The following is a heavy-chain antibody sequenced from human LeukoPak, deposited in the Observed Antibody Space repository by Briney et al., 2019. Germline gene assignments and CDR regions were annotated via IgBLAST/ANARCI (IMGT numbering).Heavy chain of an antibody. Sequence: PGGSLRLSCAASGFTFSSYGMHWVRQAPGKGLEWVAVIWYDGSNKYYADSVKGRFTISRDNSKNTLYLQMNSLRAEDTAVYYCAREDTAMGSYYYGMDVWGQGTTVTVSS. D-gene: IGHD5-18*01. CDR1: GFTFSSYG. CDR2: IWYDGSNK. CDR3: AREDTAMGSYYYGMDV. J-gene: IGHJ6*02. V-gene: IGHV3-33*01.